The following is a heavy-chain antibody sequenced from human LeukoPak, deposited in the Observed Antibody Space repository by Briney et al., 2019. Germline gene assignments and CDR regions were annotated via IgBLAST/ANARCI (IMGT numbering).Heavy chain of an antibody. Sequence: SVKVSXKASGGTFSSYAISWVRQAPGQGLEWMGGIIPIFGTANYAQKFQGRVTITADESTSTAYMELSSLRSEDTAVYYCARGRPRKSSGWYFGYWGQGTLVTVSS. CDR1: GGTFSSYA. J-gene: IGHJ4*02. CDR3: ARGRPRKSSGWYFGY. V-gene: IGHV1-69*13. CDR2: IIPIFGTA. D-gene: IGHD6-19*01.